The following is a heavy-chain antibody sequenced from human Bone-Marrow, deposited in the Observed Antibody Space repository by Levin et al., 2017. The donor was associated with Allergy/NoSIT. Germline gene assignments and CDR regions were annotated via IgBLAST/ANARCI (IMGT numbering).Heavy chain of an antibody. CDR3: AREVIPRGSSRQWLHLDWFDP. J-gene: IGHJ5*02. CDR1: GYSFTHYA. CDR2: INPVNGNT. D-gene: IGHD5-12*01. Sequence: GESLKISCKASGYSFTHYAIHWVRQAPGQRLEWMGWINPVNGNTKYSQNFQGRVTITKDTSASTVYVELSSLRSEDTAVYYCAREVIPRGSSRQWLHLDWFDPWGQGTLVTVSS. V-gene: IGHV1-3*01.